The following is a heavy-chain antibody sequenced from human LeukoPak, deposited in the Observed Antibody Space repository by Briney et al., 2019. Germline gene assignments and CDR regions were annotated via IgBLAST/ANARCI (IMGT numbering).Heavy chain of an antibody. CDR1: GYTFTSYA. J-gene: IGHJ4*02. CDR2: INTNTGNP. Sequence: ASVKVSCKASGYTFTSYAMNWMRQAPGQGLEWMGWINTNTGNPTYAQGFTGRFVFSLDTSVSTAYLQISSLKAEDTAVYYCARVSVVAASLWTFGYWGQGTLVTVSS. D-gene: IGHD2-15*01. CDR3: ARVSVVAASLWTFGY. V-gene: IGHV7-4-1*02.